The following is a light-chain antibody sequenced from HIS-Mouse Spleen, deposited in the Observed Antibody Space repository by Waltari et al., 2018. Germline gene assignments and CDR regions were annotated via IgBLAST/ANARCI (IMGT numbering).Light chain of an antibody. J-gene: IGLJ2*01. CDR3: GTWDSSLSDVV. CDR1: SSNIGNNY. Sequence: QSVLTQPPSVSAAPGQKVTISCSGSSSNIGNNYVPWYQQLPGTAPKLLIYDNKKRPSGIPDRFSGSKSGTSATLGITGLQTGDEADYYCGTWDSSLSDVVFGGGTKLTVL. V-gene: IGLV1-51*01. CDR2: DNK.